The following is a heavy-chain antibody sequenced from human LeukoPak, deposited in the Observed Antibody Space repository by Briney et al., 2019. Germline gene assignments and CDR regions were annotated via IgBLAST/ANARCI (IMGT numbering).Heavy chain of an antibody. J-gene: IGHJ4*02. D-gene: IGHD4/OR15-4a*01. CDR3: ARDVPYGGPIDY. V-gene: IGHV1-69*05. CDR1: GGTFSSYA. Sequence: EASVKVSCKASGGTFSSYAISWVRQAPGQGLEWMGRIIPIFCTANYAQKFQGRVTITTDESTSTAYMELSSLRSEDTAVYYCARDVPYGGPIDYWGQGTLVAVSS. CDR2: IIPIFCTA.